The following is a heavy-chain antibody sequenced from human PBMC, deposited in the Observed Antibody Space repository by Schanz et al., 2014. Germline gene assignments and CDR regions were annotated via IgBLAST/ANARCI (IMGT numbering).Heavy chain of an antibody. CDR1: GFTFSSYA. V-gene: IGHV3-30-3*01. D-gene: IGHD4-4*01. J-gene: IGHJ6*02. CDR3: AKDRQTTVNRVGYYYGMDV. Sequence: QGQLVESGGGVVQPGRSLRLSCAASGFTFSSYAMHWVRQAPGKGLEWVAVMSYDGSNKYYADSVKGRVTISRDDAKNSLYLQMNSLRAEDTALYYCAKDRQTTVNRVGYYYGMDVWGQGTTVNASS. CDR2: MSYDGSNK.